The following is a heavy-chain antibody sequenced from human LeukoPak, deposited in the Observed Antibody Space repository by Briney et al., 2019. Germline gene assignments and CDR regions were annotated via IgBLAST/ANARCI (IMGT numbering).Heavy chain of an antibody. V-gene: IGHV4-59*01. J-gene: IGHJ6*03. CDR2: IYYRGST. CDR3: ARATGSYYYYMDV. D-gene: IGHD1-26*01. Sequence: PSETLSLTCTVSGGSINNYYWSWIRQPPGKGLEWIGYIYYRGSTNYNPSLKSRVTISIDTSKNQFSLKLTSVTPADTAVYYCARATGSYYYYMDVWGKGTTVTVSS. CDR1: GGSINNYY.